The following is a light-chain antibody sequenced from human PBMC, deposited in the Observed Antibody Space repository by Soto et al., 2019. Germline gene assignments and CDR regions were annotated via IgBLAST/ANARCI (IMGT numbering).Light chain of an antibody. J-gene: IGLJ1*01. CDR3: SSNTSSTVYI. CDR1: SSDVGGYSY. V-gene: IGLV2-14*03. Sequence: QSVLTQPASMSGSPGQSITISCTGTSSDVGGYSYVSWYQQHPGDAPKLMIYHVTNRPSGVSDRFSGSKSGNTASLTISGFQAEDEADYYCSSNTSSTVYIFVTGTNVTVL. CDR2: HVT.